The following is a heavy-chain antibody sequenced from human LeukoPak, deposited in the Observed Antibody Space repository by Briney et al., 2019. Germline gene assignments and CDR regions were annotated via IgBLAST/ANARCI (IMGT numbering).Heavy chain of an antibody. V-gene: IGHV3-23*01. CDR3: SKDLRIGTLGYFDY. CDR2: ISGSRT. J-gene: IGHJ4*02. CDR1: GFTLNSYG. D-gene: IGHD1-1*01. Sequence: GGSLRLSCAASGFTLNSYGMSWVRQAPGKGLEWVSSISGSRTYYADSVKGRFTISRDNSKNTLYLQMSSLRAGDTAVYYCSKDLRIGTLGYFDYWGQGTLVSVSS.